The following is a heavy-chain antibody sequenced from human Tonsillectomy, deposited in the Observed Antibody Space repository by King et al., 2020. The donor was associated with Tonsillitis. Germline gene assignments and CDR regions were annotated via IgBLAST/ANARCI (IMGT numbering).Heavy chain of an antibody. CDR2: INPNSGAT. CDR1: GYTFTGYY. J-gene: IGHJ3*02. V-gene: IGHV1-2*02. Sequence: VQLVQSGAEVKKPGASVKVSCKASGYTFTGYYMHWVRQAPGQGLEWMGWINPNSGATHYAQKFQGRVTMTRDTSISTAYMELSSLRSDDTAVYYCSRTSDMVVVVDASWAAFDIWGQGTKVTASS. D-gene: IGHD2-15*01. CDR3: SRTSDMVVVVDASWAAFDI.